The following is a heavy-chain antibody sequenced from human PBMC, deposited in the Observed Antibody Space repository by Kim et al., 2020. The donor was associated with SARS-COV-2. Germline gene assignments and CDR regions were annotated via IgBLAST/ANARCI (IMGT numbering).Heavy chain of an antibody. J-gene: IGHJ4*02. Sequence: YTDSVKGTFTIARDNSKNTLYLQMNSLRAEDTAVYYCAKVYGGKSYFDYWGQGTLVTVSS. CDR3: AKVYGGKSYFDY. V-gene: IGHV3-30*02. D-gene: IGHD4-17*01.